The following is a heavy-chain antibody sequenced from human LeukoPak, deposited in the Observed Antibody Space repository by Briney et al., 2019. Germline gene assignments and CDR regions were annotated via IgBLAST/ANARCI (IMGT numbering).Heavy chain of an antibody. CDR2: IYSSGRT. CDR1: GDSISDYY. J-gene: IGHJ4*02. V-gene: IGHV4-59*01. Sequence: PSETPSLTCTVSGDSISDYYWTWIRQPPGKGLEWIGYIYSSGRTNYNPSLENRLTMSVDTSKNQFSLKLSSVTAADTAVYYCAREVAGSVDYWGQGTLVTVSS. D-gene: IGHD6-19*01. CDR3: AREVAGSVDY.